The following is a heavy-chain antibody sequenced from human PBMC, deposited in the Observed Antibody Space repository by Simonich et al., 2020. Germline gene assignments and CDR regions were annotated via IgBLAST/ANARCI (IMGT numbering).Heavy chain of an antibody. V-gene: IGHV1-2*02. CDR2: NNPNSGGT. Sequence: QVQLVQSGAEVKKPGASVKVSCKASGYTFTGYYMHWVGQAPEQGLEGRGRNNPNSGGTNDAQKFQGRVTMTRDTSISTAYMELSRLRSDDTAVYYCARWPSIPASYGSGSYFDYWGQGTLVTVSS. CDR3: ARWPSIPASYGSGSYFDY. J-gene: IGHJ4*02. D-gene: IGHD3-10*01. CDR1: GYTFTGYY.